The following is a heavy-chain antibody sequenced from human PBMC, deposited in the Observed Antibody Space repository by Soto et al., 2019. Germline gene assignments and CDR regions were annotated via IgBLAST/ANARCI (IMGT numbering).Heavy chain of an antibody. Sequence: EVHLVESGGGLVQPGGSLRLSCAASGFTFSSYWMYWVRQVPGKGLVWVSRINSDGSSTSYADSVKGRFTISRDNAKNTLYLQMNSLRAEDTAVYYCTRGYDYVWGVYCGQGTLVTVSS. CDR3: TRGYDYVWGVY. D-gene: IGHD3-16*01. CDR2: INSDGSST. CDR1: GFTFSSYW. J-gene: IGHJ4*02. V-gene: IGHV3-74*01.